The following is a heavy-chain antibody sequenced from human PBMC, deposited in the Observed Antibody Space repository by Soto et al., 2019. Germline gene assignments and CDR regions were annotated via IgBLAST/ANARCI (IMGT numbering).Heavy chain of an antibody. Sequence: EVQLLESGGGLVQPGGSLRLSCAASGFTFSSYAMSWVRQAPGKGLEWVSAISGSGGSTYYADSVKGRFTISRDNSKKPLYLQMTSLRAEDTAVDYCAKVAAGAGASGYWGQGTLVTVSS. CDR3: AKVAAGAGASGY. CDR1: GFTFSSYA. D-gene: IGHD3-10*01. CDR2: ISGSGGST. V-gene: IGHV3-23*01. J-gene: IGHJ4*02.